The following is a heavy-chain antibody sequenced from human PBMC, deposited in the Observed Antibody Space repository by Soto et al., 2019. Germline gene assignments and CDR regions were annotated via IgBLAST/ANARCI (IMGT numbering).Heavy chain of an antibody. Sequence: LKVSCKASGYTFTSSGISWVRQAPGQGLEWMGWISAYNGNTNYAQKLQDRVTMTTDTSTSTAYMELRSLRAEDTAVYYCAKDPQQLIVYFDYWGQGTQVTVSS. CDR2: ISAYNGNT. J-gene: IGHJ4*02. CDR3: AKDPQQLIVYFDY. V-gene: IGHV1-18*01. CDR1: GYTFTSSG. D-gene: IGHD6-13*01.